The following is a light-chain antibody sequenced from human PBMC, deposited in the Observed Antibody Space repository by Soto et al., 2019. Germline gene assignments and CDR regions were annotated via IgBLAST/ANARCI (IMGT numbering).Light chain of an antibody. Sequence: DIQLTQSPSFLSASVGDRVTISCRASQGIDNFLAWYQQAPGTAPKLLIYSASTLQSGVPSRFSGSGSGTEFTLTIRSLQPEDFATYFCQLLNTNSPTFGGGTKVEIK. CDR3: QLLNTNSPT. V-gene: IGKV1-9*01. CDR2: SAS. J-gene: IGKJ4*01. CDR1: QGIDNF.